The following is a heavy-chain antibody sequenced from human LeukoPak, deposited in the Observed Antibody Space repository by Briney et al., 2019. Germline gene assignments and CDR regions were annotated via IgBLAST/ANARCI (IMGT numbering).Heavy chain of an antibody. CDR1: GGTFSSYA. CDR3: ARGRVQWELLDY. Sequence: GAAVKQTCKASGGTFSSYAISWVRQTPGQGLEWMGGIIPIFGTLNYAQKFQGRVTITADESTSTAYMELSSLRSEDTAVYYCARGRVQWELLDYWGHSTLVTVSS. J-gene: IGHJ4*01. V-gene: IGHV1-69*13. CDR2: IIPIFGTL. D-gene: IGHD1-26*01.